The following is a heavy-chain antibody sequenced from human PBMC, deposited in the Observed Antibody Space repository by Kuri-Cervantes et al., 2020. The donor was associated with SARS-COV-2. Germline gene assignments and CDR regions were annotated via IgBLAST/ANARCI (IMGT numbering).Heavy chain of an antibody. Sequence: GGSLRLSCAASGFTFSSYGMNWVRQSPGRGLEWVSYISSSSSTIYYADSVKGRFTISRDNSKNTLYLQMNSLRAEDTAVYYCAKGLEYSSSSFDYWGQGTLVTVSS. CDR3: AKGLEYSSSSFDY. J-gene: IGHJ4*02. V-gene: IGHV3-48*01. CDR2: ISSSSSTI. CDR1: GFTFSSYG. D-gene: IGHD6-6*01.